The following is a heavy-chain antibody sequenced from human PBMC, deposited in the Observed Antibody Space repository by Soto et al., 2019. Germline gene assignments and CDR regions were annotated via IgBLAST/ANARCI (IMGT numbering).Heavy chain of an antibody. CDR2: IYPSGTI. J-gene: IGHJ4*02. CDR1: GVSITTNGYS. CDR3: ATYTAFAKYYFDY. Sequence: LSLTCAVCGVSITTNGYSWSWIRQPPGKGLEWIGYIYPSGTIFYNPSLNSRVTISADTSNNQFSLKLTSVIAADTAVYFCATYTAFAKYYFDYWGRGTLVTVSS. V-gene: IGHV4-30-2*01. D-gene: IGHD3-16*01.